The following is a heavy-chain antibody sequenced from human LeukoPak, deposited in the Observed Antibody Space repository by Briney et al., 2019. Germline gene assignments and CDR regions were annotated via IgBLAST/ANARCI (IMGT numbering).Heavy chain of an antibody. V-gene: IGHV1-18*01. Sequence: GASVKVSCKASGYTFSRYGINWVRQAPGQGLEWMGWISAYNGNTNYAQKLQGRVTMTTDTSTSTAYMELRSLRSDDTAVYYCARVGRKYYGSGSYTPMGVWGKGTTVTISS. J-gene: IGHJ6*04. CDR3: ARVGRKYYGSGSYTPMGV. D-gene: IGHD3-10*01. CDR2: ISAYNGNT. CDR1: GYTFSRYG.